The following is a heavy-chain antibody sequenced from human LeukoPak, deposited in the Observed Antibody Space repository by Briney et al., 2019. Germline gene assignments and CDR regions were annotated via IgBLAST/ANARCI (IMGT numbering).Heavy chain of an antibody. D-gene: IGHD4-23*01. Sequence: SETLSLTCTVSGGSISSYYRSWIRQPAGKGLEWIGRIYTSGSTNYNPSLKSRVTMSVDTSKNQFSLKLSSVTAADTAVYYCARDLRWGRYYYYYMDVWGKGTTVTVSS. CDR2: IYTSGST. CDR1: GGSISSYY. V-gene: IGHV4-4*07. J-gene: IGHJ6*03. CDR3: ARDLRWGRYYYYYMDV.